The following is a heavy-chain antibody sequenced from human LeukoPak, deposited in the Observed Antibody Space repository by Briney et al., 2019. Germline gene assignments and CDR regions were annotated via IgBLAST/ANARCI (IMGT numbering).Heavy chain of an antibody. J-gene: IGHJ4*02. D-gene: IGHD2-8*01. V-gene: IGHV1-18*01. Sequence: ASVKVSCKASGGTFSSYAISWVRQAPGQGLEWMGWISVDNGNTNYAQKFQGRVTMTTDTSTSTAYMELRSLGSDDTAVYYCARDKGTKYDYWGQGTLVTVSS. CDR2: ISVDNGNT. CDR1: GGTFSSYA. CDR3: ARDKGTKYDY.